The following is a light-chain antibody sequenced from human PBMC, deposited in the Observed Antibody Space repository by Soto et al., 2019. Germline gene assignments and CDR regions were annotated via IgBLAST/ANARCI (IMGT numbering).Light chain of an antibody. J-gene: IGKJ1*01. V-gene: IGKV3-15*01. CDR2: GES. Sequence: EVVMTQSPDSLSVSPGERATLSCRASQSVSSNLAWYQQKLGQAPRLLIYGESTRATGISARFSGSGSGTEFTLTISSLQSEDFAIYYCQQYKNWPRTFGQGTRVEIK. CDR3: QQYKNWPRT. CDR1: QSVSSN.